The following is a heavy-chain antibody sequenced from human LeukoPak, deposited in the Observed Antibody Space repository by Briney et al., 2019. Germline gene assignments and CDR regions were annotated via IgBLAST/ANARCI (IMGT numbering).Heavy chain of an antibody. J-gene: IGHJ4*02. CDR1: GFTFSNYA. CDR3: AKEPRGCSIPSCYFAS. CDR2: ISGSGGNT. Sequence: PGGSLRLSCAASGFTFSNYAMSWVRQAPGKGLEWVSAISGSGGNTYCADSVKGRFTISRDNSKNTLFLQMNSLRAEDTAVYYCAKEPRGCSIPSCYFASWGKGPRVPVPS. V-gene: IGHV3-23*01. D-gene: IGHD2-2*01.